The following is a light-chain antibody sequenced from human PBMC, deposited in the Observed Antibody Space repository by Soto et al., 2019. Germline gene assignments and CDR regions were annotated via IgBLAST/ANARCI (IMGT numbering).Light chain of an antibody. J-gene: IGKJ1*01. V-gene: IGKV3-11*01. CDR1: QSVSSF. CDR3: QQRSNWPWT. CDR2: DAS. Sequence: EIEVTQSPATLSFSPGERATLSCRASQSVSSFLAWYQQKPGQAPRLLIYDASNRATGVPARFSGSGSGTDFTLTISSLEPEDFAVYYCQQRSNWPWTFGQGTKVDIK.